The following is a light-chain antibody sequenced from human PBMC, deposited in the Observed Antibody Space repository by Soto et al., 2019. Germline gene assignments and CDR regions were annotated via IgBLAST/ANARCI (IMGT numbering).Light chain of an antibody. V-gene: IGKV3-20*01. CDR3: QQFSSYPLT. CDR2: DAS. J-gene: IGKJ4*01. CDR1: QSVSSSY. Sequence: EIVLTQSPGTLSLSPVERATLSCRASQSVSSSYLAWYQQKPGQAPRLLIYDASSRATGVPDRFSGGGSGTDFTLTISRLEPEDFAVYYCQQFSSYPLTFGGGTKVDIK.